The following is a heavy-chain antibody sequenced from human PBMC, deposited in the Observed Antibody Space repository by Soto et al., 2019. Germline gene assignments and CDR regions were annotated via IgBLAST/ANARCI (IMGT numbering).Heavy chain of an antibody. V-gene: IGHV3-9*01. J-gene: IGHJ1*01. D-gene: IGHD5-12*01. CDR3: ARGCDGYNSVEH. CDR1: GFTFDDYA. CDR2: VSWNSGSI. Sequence: EVQLVESGGGLVQPGRSLRLSCAASGFTFDDYAMHWVRQAPGKGLEWVSGVSWNSGSIGYADSVKGRYTISRDNAKNSIYLQMNSLRAEDTALYYCARGCDGYNSVEHWGQGTLVPVSS.